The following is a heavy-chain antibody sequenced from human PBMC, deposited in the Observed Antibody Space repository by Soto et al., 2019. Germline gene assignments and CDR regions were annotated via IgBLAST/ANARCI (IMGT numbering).Heavy chain of an antibody. D-gene: IGHD3-22*01. CDR3: AKYYYDTTSHYSYYCDGLDV. Sequence: QVQLQESGPGLVKPSETLSLTCTVSGGSVNSNSYYWSWIRQPPGQGLEWIGYIYYSRSTNYNPYLKSRVTSSIDTPKIQFALELSSVNAADTAVYYCAKYYYDTTSHYSYYCDGLDVWGQGTTVTVSS. V-gene: IGHV4-61*01. CDR1: GGSVNSNSYY. CDR2: IYYSRST. J-gene: IGHJ6*02.